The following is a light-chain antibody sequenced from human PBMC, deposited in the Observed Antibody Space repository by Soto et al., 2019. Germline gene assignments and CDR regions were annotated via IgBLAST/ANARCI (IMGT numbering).Light chain of an antibody. CDR3: SSYTSSSTL. CDR2: GND. CDR1: SSNIGSHT. Sequence: QSVLTQPPSASGTPGQRVAISCSGSSSNIGSHTVNWYQQLPGTAPKLLIYGNDQRPSGVPDRFSGSKSGTSASLAISGLQAEDEADYYCSSYTSSSTLFGGGTKLTVL. J-gene: IGLJ2*01. V-gene: IGLV1-44*01.